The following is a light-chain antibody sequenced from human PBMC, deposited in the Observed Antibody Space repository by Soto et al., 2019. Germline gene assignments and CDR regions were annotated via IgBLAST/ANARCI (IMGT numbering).Light chain of an antibody. CDR1: QSVSTNY. Sequence: EIVLTQSPGTLSLSPGDRVTLSCRASQSVSTNYFSWYQQKPGQAPRLLIYATSSRAVGIPDRFSGSGSGTDFTLPISRLEPADFAMYYCQQYGDYNSPRYSFGQGTRLEI. CDR2: ATS. V-gene: IGKV3-20*01. J-gene: IGKJ2*03. CDR3: QQYGDYNSPRYS.